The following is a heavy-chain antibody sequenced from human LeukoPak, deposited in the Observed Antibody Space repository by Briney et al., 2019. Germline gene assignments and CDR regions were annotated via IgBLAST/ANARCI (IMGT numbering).Heavy chain of an antibody. Sequence: ASVKVSCKASGYTFTGYYMHWVRQAPGQGLEWMGWINPNSGGTNYAQKFQGRVTMTRDTPISTAYMELSRLRSDDTAVYYCARDWVSGYYYSYNWFDPWGQGTLVTVSS. D-gene: IGHD3-22*01. J-gene: IGHJ5*02. CDR2: INPNSGGT. CDR1: GYTFTGYY. V-gene: IGHV1-2*02. CDR3: ARDWVSGYYYSYNWFDP.